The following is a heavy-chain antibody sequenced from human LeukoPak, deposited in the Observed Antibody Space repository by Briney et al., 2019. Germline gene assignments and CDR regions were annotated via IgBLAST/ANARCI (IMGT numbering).Heavy chain of an antibody. J-gene: IGHJ5*02. CDR1: GFTFSNAW. V-gene: IGHV3-15*01. Sequence: PGGSLRLSCAASGFTFSNAWMSWVRQAREKGLEWVGCIKSKTDGGTTDYVAPVKGRFTISRDDSKNTLYLQMNSLKTEDTAVYYCTTDPYSGQRFRVWWFDPWGQGTLVTVSS. CDR3: TTDPYSGQRFRVWWFDP. D-gene: IGHD5-12*01. CDR2: IKSKTDGGTT.